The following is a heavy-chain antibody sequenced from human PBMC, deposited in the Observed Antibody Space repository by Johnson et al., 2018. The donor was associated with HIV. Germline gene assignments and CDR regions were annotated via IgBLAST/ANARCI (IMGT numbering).Heavy chain of an antibody. Sequence: QVQLVESGGTVVQPGRSLRLSCAASGFIFSDFGMHWVRQAPGKGLEWVAVISHDANNKFYADSVKGRFAVSRDNSKNTLYLQMNSLRAEDTAVYYCARDLGVDWSKGAFDMWGQGTMVTVSS. CDR2: ISHDANNK. J-gene: IGHJ3*02. CDR1: GFIFSDFG. CDR3: ARDLGVDWSKGAFDM. D-gene: IGHD3/OR15-3a*01. V-gene: IGHV3-30*03.